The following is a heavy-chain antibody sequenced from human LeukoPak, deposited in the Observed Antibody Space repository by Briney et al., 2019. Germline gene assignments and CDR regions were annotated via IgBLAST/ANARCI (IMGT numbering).Heavy chain of an antibody. CDR1: GFTFSSYA. CDR2: IKYDASST. V-gene: IGHV3-74*01. CDR3: ARDLPLWFGEKYFDY. Sequence: GRSLRLSCAASGFTFSSYAMHWVRQAPGKGLVWVSRIKYDASSTSYADSVKGRFTISRDNAKNTLYLQMNSLRAEDTAVYYCARDLPLWFGEKYFDYWGQGTLVTVSS. J-gene: IGHJ4*02. D-gene: IGHD3-10*01.